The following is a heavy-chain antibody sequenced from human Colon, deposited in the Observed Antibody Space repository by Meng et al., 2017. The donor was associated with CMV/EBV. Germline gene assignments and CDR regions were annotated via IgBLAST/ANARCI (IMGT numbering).Heavy chain of an antibody. D-gene: IGHD1-26*01. J-gene: IGHJ6*02. CDR2: ISSDGRFT. CDR1: GYTFTSYD. CDR3: ATVRGSYPGDYYYGMDV. Sequence: ASVKVSCKASGYTFTSYDINWVRQAPGQGLEWLGTISSDGRFTTYAQRFEDRVTMTRDTSTSAVYMDLRSLKSEDTAIYYCATVRGSYPGDYYYGMDVWGQGTTVTVSS. V-gene: IGHV1-46*01.